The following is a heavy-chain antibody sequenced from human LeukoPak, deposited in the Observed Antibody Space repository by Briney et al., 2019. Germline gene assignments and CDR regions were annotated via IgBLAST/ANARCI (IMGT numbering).Heavy chain of an antibody. D-gene: IGHD3-3*01. CDR3: ARETYYDFWSGYSYFDY. CDR2: IYYSGST. V-gene: IGHV4-59*12. J-gene: IGHJ4*02. Sequence: SETLSLTCTVSGGSISSYYWSWIRQPPGKGLEWIGYIYYSGSTNYNPSLKSRVTMSVDTSKNQFSLKLSSVTAADTAVYYCARETYYDFWSGYSYFDYWGQGTLVTVSS. CDR1: GGSISSYY.